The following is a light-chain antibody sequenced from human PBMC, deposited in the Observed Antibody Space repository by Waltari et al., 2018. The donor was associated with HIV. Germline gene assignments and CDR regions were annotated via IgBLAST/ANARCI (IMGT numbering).Light chain of an antibody. Sequence: QSVLTQPPSVSEAPTPTVTISCSGSSSNIGNQAVNRYQHPPGKAPKLLIYYDDLLPSGVSDRFSGSKSGTSASLAISGLQSEDDADYYCAAWDDSLNGYVFGTGTKVTVL. CDR2: YDD. V-gene: IGLV1-36*01. J-gene: IGLJ1*01. CDR1: SSNIGNQA. CDR3: AAWDDSLNGYV.